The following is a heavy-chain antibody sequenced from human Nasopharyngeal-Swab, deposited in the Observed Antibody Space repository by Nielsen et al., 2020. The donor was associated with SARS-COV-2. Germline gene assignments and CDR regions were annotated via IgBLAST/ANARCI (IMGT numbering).Heavy chain of an antibody. D-gene: IGHD5-12*01. J-gene: IGHJ6*02. V-gene: IGHV3-30*04. Sequence: GESLKISCAASGFIFSSYAMHWVRQAPGKGLEWVAVISYDGSNKYYADSVRGRFTISRDNSKNTLYLQMNSLRAEDTAVYYCAKDRDSGDDSEEYYHYYGMDVWGQGAPVTVSS. CDR3: AKDRDSGDDSEEYYHYYGMDV. CDR1: GFIFSSYA. CDR2: ISYDGSNK.